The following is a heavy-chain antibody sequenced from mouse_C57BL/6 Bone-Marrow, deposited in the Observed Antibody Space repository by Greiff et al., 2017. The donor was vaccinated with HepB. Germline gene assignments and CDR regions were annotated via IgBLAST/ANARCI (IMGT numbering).Heavy chain of an antibody. J-gene: IGHJ2*01. V-gene: IGHV14-4*01. Sequence: EVKLMESGAELVRPGASVKLSCTASGFNIKDDYMHWVKQRPEQGLEWIGWIDPENGDTEYASKFQGKATITADTSSNTAYLQLSSLTSEDTAVYYCLYPLAYWGQGTTLTVSS. D-gene: IGHD5-1-1*01. CDR1: GFNIKDDY. CDR2: IDPENGDT. CDR3: LYPLAY.